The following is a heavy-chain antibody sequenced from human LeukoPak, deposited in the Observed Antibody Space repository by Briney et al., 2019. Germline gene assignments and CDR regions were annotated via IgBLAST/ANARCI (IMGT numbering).Heavy chain of an antibody. D-gene: IGHD6-13*01. CDR2: IWYDGSNR. Sequence: GGSLRLSCAASGITFSNYGMHWVRQAPGKGLEWVAVIWYDGSNRYYADSVKGRFTISRDNSKNTLYLQMNSLRAEDTAVYYCAKAIYSSSRMDVWGQGTTVTVSS. CDR1: GITFSNYG. CDR3: AKAIYSSSRMDV. V-gene: IGHV3-33*06. J-gene: IGHJ6*02.